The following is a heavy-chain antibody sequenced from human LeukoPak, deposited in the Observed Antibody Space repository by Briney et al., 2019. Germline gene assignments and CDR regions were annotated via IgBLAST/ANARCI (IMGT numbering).Heavy chain of an antibody. Sequence: VASVKVSCKASGYTFTSYDINWVRQATGQGLEWMGWMNPNSGNTGYAQKFQGRVTMTRDTSISTAYMELSRLRSDDTAVYYCARDELYGDYISYYYGMDVWGQGTTVTVSS. V-gene: IGHV1-8*01. CDR3: ARDELYGDYISYYYGMDV. J-gene: IGHJ6*02. CDR2: MNPNSGNT. CDR1: GYTFTSYD. D-gene: IGHD4-17*01.